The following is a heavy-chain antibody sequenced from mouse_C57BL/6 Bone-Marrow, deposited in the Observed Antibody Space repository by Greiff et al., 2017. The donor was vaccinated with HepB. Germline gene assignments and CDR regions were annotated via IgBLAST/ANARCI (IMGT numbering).Heavy chain of an antibody. V-gene: IGHV1-55*01. CDR1: GYTFTSYW. D-gene: IGHD2-5*01. J-gene: IGHJ4*01. Sequence: QVQLQQPGAELVKPGASVKMSCKASGYTFTSYWITWVKQRPGQGLEWIGDIYPGSGSTNYNEKFKSKATLTVDTSSSTAYMQFSSLTSEDSAVYYCAKNSNHGGDYAMDYWGQGTSVTVSS. CDR2: IYPGSGST. CDR3: AKNSNHGGDYAMDY.